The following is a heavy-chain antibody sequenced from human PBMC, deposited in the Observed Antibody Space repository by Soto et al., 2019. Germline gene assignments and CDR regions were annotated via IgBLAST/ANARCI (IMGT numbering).Heavy chain of an antibody. CDR1: GGSINSYY. J-gene: IGHJ4*02. D-gene: IGHD7-27*01. CDR2: IYYSGST. V-gene: IGHV4-59*01. Sequence: SETLSLTCSVSGGSINSYYWSWIRQPPGKGLEWIGYIYYSGSTNYNPSLKSRVTISVDTSKNQCSLKLTSVTAADSAVYFCARTVMPVGNLAAFDHWGQGVLVTVSS. CDR3: ARTVMPVGNLAAFDH.